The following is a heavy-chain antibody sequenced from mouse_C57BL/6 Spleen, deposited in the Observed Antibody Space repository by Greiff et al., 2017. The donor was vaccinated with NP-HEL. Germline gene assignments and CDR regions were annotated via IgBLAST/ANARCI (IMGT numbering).Heavy chain of an antibody. J-gene: IGHJ3*01. V-gene: IGHV1-18*01. D-gene: IGHD1-1*01. Sequence: EVQLQQSGPELVKPGASVKIPCKASGYTFTDYNMDWVKQSHGKSLEWIGDINPNNGGTIYNQKFKGKATLTVDKSSSTAYMERRSLTSEDTAVYYCARRGYYGSSAWFAYWGQGTLVTVSA. CDR2: INPNNGGT. CDR3: ARRGYYGSSAWFAY. CDR1: GYTFTDYN.